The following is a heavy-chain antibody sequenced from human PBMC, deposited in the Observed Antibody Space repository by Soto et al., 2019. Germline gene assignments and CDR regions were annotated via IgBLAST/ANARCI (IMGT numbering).Heavy chain of an antibody. CDR3: ARARTNEYYYYYMDV. Sequence: GGSLRLSCAASGFTFSSYSMNWVRQAPGKGLKWVSYISSSSSTIYYADSVKGRFTISRDNAKNSLYLQMNSLRAEDTAVYYCARARTNEYYYYYMDVWGKGTTVTVSS. J-gene: IGHJ6*03. D-gene: IGHD1-1*01. CDR1: GFTFSSYS. CDR2: ISSSSSTI. V-gene: IGHV3-48*01.